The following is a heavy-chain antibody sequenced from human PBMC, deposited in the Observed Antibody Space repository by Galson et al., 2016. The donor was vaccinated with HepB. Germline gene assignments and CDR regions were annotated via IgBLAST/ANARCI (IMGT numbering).Heavy chain of an antibody. CDR2: IYSDDST. CDR3: ASHSDYALDNWFDP. CDR1: GFTVSSNY. D-gene: IGHD5-12*01. Sequence: SLRLSCAASGFTVSSNYMSWVRQAPGKGLEWVSVIYSDDSTYYADSVKGRFTISRDNSKNTLYLQMNSLRAEDTAVFYCASHSDYALDNWFDPWGQGTLVTVSS. V-gene: IGHV3-66*04. J-gene: IGHJ5*02.